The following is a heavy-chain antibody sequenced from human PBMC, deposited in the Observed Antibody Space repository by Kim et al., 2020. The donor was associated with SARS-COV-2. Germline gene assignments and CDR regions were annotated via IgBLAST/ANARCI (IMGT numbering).Heavy chain of an antibody. Sequence: GGSLRRSCAASGFSFSEWWMDWVRQAPGKGPEWVARIDNDGTTTFYADSVKGRFTISRDNSKNTLYLQMTGLRADDTAVYYCTRGPFWGHGTLVTVS. CDR3: TRGPF. J-gene: IGHJ4*01. CDR1: GFSFSEWW. CDR2: IDNDGTTT. V-gene: IGHV3-74*01.